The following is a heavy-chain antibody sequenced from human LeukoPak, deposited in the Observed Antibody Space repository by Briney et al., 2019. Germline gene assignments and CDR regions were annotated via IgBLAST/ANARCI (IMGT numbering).Heavy chain of an antibody. CDR2: INHSGST. CDR3: ASFRELYAFDI. D-gene: IGHD1-26*01. V-gene: IGHV4-34*01. J-gene: IGHJ3*02. CDR1: GGSFSGYY. Sequence: PSETLSLTCAVYGGSFSGYYWSWIRQPPGKGLEWIGEINHSGSTNYNPSLKSRVTISVGKSKNQFSLKLSSVTAADTAVYYCASFRELYAFDIWGQGTMVTVSS.